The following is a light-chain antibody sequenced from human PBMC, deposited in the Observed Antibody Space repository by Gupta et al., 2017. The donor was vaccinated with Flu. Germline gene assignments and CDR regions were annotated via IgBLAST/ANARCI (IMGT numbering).Light chain of an antibody. CDR1: QSVLYSSNNKNY. Sequence: SLGERATINCKSSQSVLYSSNNKNYVAWYQQKPGQPPKLLIYWASTRESGVPDRFSGSGSGTDFTLTISSLQAEDVAVYYCHQYDSTPWTFGQGTKVEIK. CDR2: WAS. CDR3: HQYDSTPWT. J-gene: IGKJ1*01. V-gene: IGKV4-1*01.